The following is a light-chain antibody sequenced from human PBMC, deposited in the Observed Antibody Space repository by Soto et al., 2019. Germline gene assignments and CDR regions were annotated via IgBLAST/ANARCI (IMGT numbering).Light chain of an antibody. Sequence: EIVLTQSPGTLSLSPGEIAALACRASQSVSSSYLAWYQQKPGQPPRLLIYGASSSATGIPDRFSGSGSGTDFTLTISRLEPEDFALYYCQQYGRSPLTFGRGTKVDIE. CDR3: QQYGRSPLT. V-gene: IGKV3-20*01. CDR2: GAS. J-gene: IGKJ3*01. CDR1: QSVSSSY.